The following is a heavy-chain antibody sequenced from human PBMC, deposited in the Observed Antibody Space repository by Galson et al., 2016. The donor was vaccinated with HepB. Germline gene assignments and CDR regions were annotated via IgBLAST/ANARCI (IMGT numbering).Heavy chain of an antibody. Sequence: SLRLSCAASGFIFSSYGMHWVRQAPGKGLEWVAVIWYDGTNKYYADSVKGRFTISRDNSKNTLYLQMNSLRAEDTAVYYCAGLSGSYYFGMDVWGQGTTVTVSS. D-gene: IGHD1-26*01. CDR3: AGLSGSYYFGMDV. J-gene: IGHJ6*02. CDR1: GFIFSSYG. V-gene: IGHV3-33*01. CDR2: IWYDGTNK.